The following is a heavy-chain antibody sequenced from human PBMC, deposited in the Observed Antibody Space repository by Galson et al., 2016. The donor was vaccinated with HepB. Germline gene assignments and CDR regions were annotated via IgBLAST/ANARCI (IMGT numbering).Heavy chain of an antibody. CDR3: ARLYFGSGGAVDY. D-gene: IGHD3-10*01. CDR1: GFTVSNNY. CDR2: IYSGGST. J-gene: IGHJ4*02. Sequence: SLRLSCAVSGFTVSNNYMSWVRQAPGKGLEWVSLIYSGGSTYYSASVKGRFTIPRDNSKNTLYLQMNSLRAEDTAVYYCARLYFGSGGAVDYWGQGTLVTVSS. V-gene: IGHV3-53*01.